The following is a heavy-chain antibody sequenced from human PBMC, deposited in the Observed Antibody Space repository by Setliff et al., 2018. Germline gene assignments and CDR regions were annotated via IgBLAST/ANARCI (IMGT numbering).Heavy chain of an antibody. D-gene: IGHD3-22*01. CDR1: GYEFNNYG. Sequence: VASVKVSCKASGYEFNNYGIAWVRQAPGQGLEWMGWINAYNGNTFYAPKLQGRVTMTTDASTATAYLELRSLRSDDTAIYYCARINFYVSSGYYYAPDFWGQGTLVTVSS. CDR2: INAYNGNT. CDR3: ARINFYVSSGYYYAPDF. V-gene: IGHV1-18*01. J-gene: IGHJ4*02.